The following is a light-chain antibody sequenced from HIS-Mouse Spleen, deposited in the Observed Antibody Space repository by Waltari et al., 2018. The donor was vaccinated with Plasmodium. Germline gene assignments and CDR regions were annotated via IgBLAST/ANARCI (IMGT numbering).Light chain of an antibody. CDR2: CAS. CDR1: QSVSSN. Sequence: EIVMTQSPATRSVSPGERATLSCRASQSVSSNLAWYQQKPGQAPRLLIYCASTRATGIPARFRSTGSAPEFTPTLSSTQSEDFAVYSWQLYNTWPPFGQVPRLDI. J-gene: IGKJ5*01. CDR3: QLYNTWPP. V-gene: IGKV3-15*01.